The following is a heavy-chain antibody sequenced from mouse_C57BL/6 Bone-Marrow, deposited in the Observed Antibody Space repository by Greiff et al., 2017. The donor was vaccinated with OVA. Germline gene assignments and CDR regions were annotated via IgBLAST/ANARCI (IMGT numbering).Heavy chain of an antibody. V-gene: IGHV2-9-1*01. CDR3: ARSDLYYFDY. CDR1: GFSFTSYA. D-gene: IGHD2-13*01. J-gene: IGHJ2*01. CDR2: IWTGGGT. Sequence: VKLVESGPGLVAPSQSLSITCPVSGFSFTSYAISWVRPPPGKGLEWLGVIWTGGGTNYNSALKSRLSISKDTSKSQVFLKMNSLQTDDTARYYCARSDLYYFDYWGQGTTLTVSS.